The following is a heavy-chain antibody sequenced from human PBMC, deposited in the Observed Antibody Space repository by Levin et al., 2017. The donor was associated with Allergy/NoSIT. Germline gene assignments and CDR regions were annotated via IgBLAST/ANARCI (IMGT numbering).Heavy chain of an antibody. D-gene: IGHD2-8*01. CDR2: IIGSGGST. CDR3: AKQGTCTNAVCYIGAFDI. J-gene: IGHJ3*02. Sequence: GGSLRLSCAASGFSFYNYAMSWVRQAPGKGLEWVSSIIGSGGSTYYADSVKGRFTISRDNSKNTLYLQMNSLRAEDTAVYYCAKQGTCTNAVCYIGAFDIWGQGTMVTVSS. CDR1: GFSFYNYA. V-gene: IGHV3-23*01.